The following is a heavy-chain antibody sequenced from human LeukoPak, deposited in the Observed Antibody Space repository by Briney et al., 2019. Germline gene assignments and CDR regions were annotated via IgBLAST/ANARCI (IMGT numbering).Heavy chain of an antibody. CDR1: GFTFGTHA. D-gene: IGHD6-13*01. Sequence: GGSLRLSCVASGFTFGTHAMSWVRQVPGKGLEWVSGISRGSITYYSDSVKGRFTISRDNSKNTLYLQMNSLRAEDTAVYYCARAARPAGVAANVQSNWGQGTLVTVSS. J-gene: IGHJ4*02. CDR2: ISRGSIT. V-gene: IGHV3-23*01. CDR3: ARAARPAGVAANVQSN.